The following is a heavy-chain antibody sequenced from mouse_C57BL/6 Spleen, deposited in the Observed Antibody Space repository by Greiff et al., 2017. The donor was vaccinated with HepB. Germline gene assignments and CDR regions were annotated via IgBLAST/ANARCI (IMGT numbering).Heavy chain of an antibody. V-gene: IGHV5-6*01. CDR2: ISSGGSYT. Sequence: EVQGVESGGDLVKPGGSLKLSCAASGFTFSSYGMSWVRQTPDKRLEWVATISSGGSYTYYPDSVKGRFTISRDNAKNTLYLQMSSLKSEDTAMYYCARQMGLRPDFFDYWGQGTTLTVSS. J-gene: IGHJ2*01. CDR3: ARQMGLRPDFFDY. D-gene: IGHD1-1*01. CDR1: GFTFSSYG.